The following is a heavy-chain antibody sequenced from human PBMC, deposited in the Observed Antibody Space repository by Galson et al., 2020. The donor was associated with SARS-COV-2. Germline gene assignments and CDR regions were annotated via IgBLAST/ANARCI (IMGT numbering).Heavy chain of an antibody. Sequence: TGGSLRLSCAASGFTFSNAWMSWVRQAPGKGLEWVGRIKSKTDGGTTDYAAPVKGRFTIPRDDSKNTLYLQMNSLKTEDTAVYYCTTLELQGWSRDYWGQGTLVTVSS. CDR3: TTLELQGWSRDY. CDR2: IKSKTDGGTT. J-gene: IGHJ4*02. CDR1: GFTFSNAW. D-gene: IGHD1-7*01. V-gene: IGHV3-15*01.